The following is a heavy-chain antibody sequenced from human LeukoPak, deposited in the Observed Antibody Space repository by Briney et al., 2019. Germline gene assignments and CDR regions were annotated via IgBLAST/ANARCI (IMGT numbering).Heavy chain of an antibody. D-gene: IGHD2-15*01. Sequence: SETLSLTCTVSGGSISNSNYYWGWIRQSPGKGLEWIGNIYYSGSTYYNPSLKSRVTISVDTSKNQFSLKLSSVTAADTAVYYCARGGYCSGGRCPTWFDPWGQGTLVTVSS. J-gene: IGHJ5*02. CDR1: GGSISNSNYY. CDR2: IYYSGST. CDR3: ARGGYCSGGRCPTWFDP. V-gene: IGHV4-39*02.